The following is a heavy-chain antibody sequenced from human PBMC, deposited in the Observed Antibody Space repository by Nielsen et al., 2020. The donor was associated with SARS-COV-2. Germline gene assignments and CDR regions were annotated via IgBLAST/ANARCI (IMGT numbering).Heavy chain of an antibody. CDR3: ARGVYYYDSSGHPNRYFDY. D-gene: IGHD3-22*01. CDR2: IDTVGDT. Sequence: GGSLRLSCAASGFTFSSYDMHWVRHATGKGLEWVSAIDTVGDTYYPGSVKGRFTISRETAKNSLYLQMNSLRAGDTAVYYCARGVYYYDSSGHPNRYFDYWGQGTLVTVSS. CDR1: GFTFSSYD. J-gene: IGHJ4*02. V-gene: IGHV3-13*04.